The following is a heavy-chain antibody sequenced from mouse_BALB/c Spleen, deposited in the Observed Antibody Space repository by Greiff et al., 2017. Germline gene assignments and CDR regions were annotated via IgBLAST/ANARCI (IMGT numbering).Heavy chain of an antibody. CDR3: ARGAIYDGYPAWFAY. J-gene: IGHJ3*01. CDR1: GFTFSSYA. V-gene: IGHV5-6-5*01. CDR2: ISSGGST. D-gene: IGHD2-3*01. Sequence: DVKLVESGGGLVKPGGSLKLSCAASGFTFSSYAMSWVRQTPEKRLEWVASISSGGSTYYPDSVKGRFTISRDNARNILYLQMSSLRSEDTAMYYCARGAIYDGYPAWFAYWGQGTLVTVSA.